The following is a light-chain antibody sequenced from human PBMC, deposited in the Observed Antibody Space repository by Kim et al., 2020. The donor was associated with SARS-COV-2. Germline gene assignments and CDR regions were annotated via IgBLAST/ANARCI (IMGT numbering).Light chain of an antibody. V-gene: IGKV3-15*01. CDR2: GAS. J-gene: IGKJ4*01. CDR3: QQYYSRPPGT. CDR1: QSVSSN. Sequence: SPGERATLSCRASQSVSSNLAWYQQKPGQAPRLLIYGASTRATGVPATFSGSGSGTEFTLTISSLQSEDFAVYYCQQYYSRPPGTFGGGTKVDIK.